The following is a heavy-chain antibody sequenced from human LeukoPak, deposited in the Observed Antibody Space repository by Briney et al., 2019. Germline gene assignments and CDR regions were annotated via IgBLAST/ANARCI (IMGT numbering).Heavy chain of an antibody. D-gene: IGHD4-23*01. CDR3: ARANSYGANSNFDY. J-gene: IGHJ4*02. V-gene: IGHV3-20*04. CDR2: INWNGGST. Sequence: PGGSLRLSCAASGFTFDDYGMNWVRQAPGKGLEWVFGINWNGGSTGYADSVKGRFTISRDNTKNSLYLQMNSLRAEDTALYYCARANSYGANSNFDYWGQGTLVTVSS. CDR1: GFTFDDYG.